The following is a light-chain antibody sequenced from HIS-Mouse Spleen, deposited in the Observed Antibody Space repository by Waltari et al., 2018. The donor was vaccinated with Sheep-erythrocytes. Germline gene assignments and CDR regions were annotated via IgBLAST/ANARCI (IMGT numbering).Light chain of an antibody. CDR3: CSYAGSYNHV. CDR2: DVS. Sequence: QSALTQPRSVSGSPGQSVTISCTRPSSDVGCDNYVSWYQQHPGKSPKLMIYDVSKRPSGVPYRFSGSKSGNTASLTISGLQAEDEADYYCCSYAGSYNHVFATGTKVTVL. CDR1: SSDVGCDNY. J-gene: IGLJ1*01. V-gene: IGLV2-11*01.